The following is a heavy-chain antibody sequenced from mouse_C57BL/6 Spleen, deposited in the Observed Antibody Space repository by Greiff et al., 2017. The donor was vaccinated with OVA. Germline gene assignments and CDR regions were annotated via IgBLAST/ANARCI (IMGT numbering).Heavy chain of an antibody. V-gene: IGHV1-81*01. CDR2: IYPRSGNT. D-gene: IGHD2-2*01. J-gene: IGHJ4*01. CDR3: ARGDGYDDGDYYAMDY. CDR1: GYTFTSYG. Sequence: QVQLQQSGAELARPGASVKLSCKASGYTFTSYGISWVKQRTGQGLEWIGEIYPRSGNTYYNEKFKGKATLTADKSSSTAYMELRSLTSEDSAVYVCARGDGYDDGDYYAMDYWGQGTSVTVSS.